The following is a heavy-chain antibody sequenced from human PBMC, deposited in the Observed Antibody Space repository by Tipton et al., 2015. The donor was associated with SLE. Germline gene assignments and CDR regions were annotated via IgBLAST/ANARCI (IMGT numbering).Heavy chain of an antibody. V-gene: IGHV4-59*12. D-gene: IGHD3/OR15-3a*01. J-gene: IGHJ6*03. Sequence: TLSLTCTVSGGAISSYYWSWIRQPPGKGLEWIGYIYYGGHTKYNPSHMSRVTLSVDVSKNQVSLRLSSVTAADTAVYYCARMTSTFLDWAHYTFYMDVWGNGSTVTVSS. CDR1: GGAISSYY. CDR2: IYYGGHT. CDR3: ARMTSTFLDWAHYTFYMDV.